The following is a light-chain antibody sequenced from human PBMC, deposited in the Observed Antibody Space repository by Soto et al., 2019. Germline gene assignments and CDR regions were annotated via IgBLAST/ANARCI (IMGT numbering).Light chain of an antibody. J-gene: IGLJ1*01. CDR3: TSYTSDNRSYV. Sequence: QSALTQPASVSGSPGQSITISCSGTSSDVGAYNSVSWYQQHPGKAPKLMIYEVSNRPSGVSNRFSGSKSANTASLTISGLQADDEAHYYCTSYTSDNRSYVFGTGTKLTVL. V-gene: IGLV2-14*01. CDR1: SSDVGAYNS. CDR2: EVS.